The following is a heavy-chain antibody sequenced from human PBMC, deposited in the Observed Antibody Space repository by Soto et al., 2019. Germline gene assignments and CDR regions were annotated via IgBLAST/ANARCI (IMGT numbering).Heavy chain of an antibody. CDR1: GGTFSSYA. D-gene: IGHD2-2*02. Sequence: GASVKVSCKASGGTFSSYAISWVRQAPGQGLEWMGGIIVGSGNTNYAQKFQERVTITRDMSTSTAYMELSSLRSEDTAVYYCAADPMAYCSSTSCYNYYYGMDVWGQGTTVTVSS. CDR2: IIVGSGNT. J-gene: IGHJ6*02. V-gene: IGHV1-58*02. CDR3: AADPMAYCSSTSCYNYYYGMDV.